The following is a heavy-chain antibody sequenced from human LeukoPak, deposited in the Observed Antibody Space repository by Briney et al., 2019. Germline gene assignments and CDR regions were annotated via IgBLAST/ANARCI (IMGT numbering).Heavy chain of an antibody. CDR2: ISSSSSYT. CDR1: GFTFSDYY. Sequence: PGGSLRLSCAASGFTFSDYYMSWIRQAPGKGLEWVSYISSSSSYTSYADSVKGRFTISRDNAKNSLYLQINSLRAEDTAVYFCARQNSGARLNVWGQGTTVTVSS. J-gene: IGHJ6*02. CDR3: ARQNSGARLNV. V-gene: IGHV3-11*03. D-gene: IGHD6-25*01.